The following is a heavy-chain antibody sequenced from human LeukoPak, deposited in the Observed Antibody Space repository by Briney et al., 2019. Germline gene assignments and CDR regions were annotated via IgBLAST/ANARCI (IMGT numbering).Heavy chain of an antibody. CDR1: GYTFTGYY. Sequence: AASVKVSCKASGYTFTGYYMHWVRQAPGQGLEWMGWINPNSGGTNYAQKFQGRVTMTRDTSISTAYMELSRLRSDDTAVYYCVTGDGLRVEGGMDVWGHGTTVTVSS. V-gene: IGHV1-2*02. J-gene: IGHJ6*02. CDR3: VTGDGLRVEGGMDV. D-gene: IGHD2-15*01. CDR2: INPNSGGT.